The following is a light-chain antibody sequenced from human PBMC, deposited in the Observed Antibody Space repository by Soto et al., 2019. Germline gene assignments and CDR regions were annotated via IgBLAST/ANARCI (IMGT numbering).Light chain of an antibody. CDR3: NSYTGSSTYV. CDR2: EVS. Sequence: QSVLTQPPSVSGSPGQSVAISCTGTSSDVGSYNRVSWYQHPPGAAPKLMIYEVSNRPSGVPDRFSGSKSGNTASLTISGLQAEDEADYYCNSYTGSSTYVFGTGTQLTVL. V-gene: IGLV2-18*02. J-gene: IGLJ1*01. CDR1: SSDVGSYNR.